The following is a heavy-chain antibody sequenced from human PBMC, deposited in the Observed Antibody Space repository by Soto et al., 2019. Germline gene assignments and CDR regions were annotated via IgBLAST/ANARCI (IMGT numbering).Heavy chain of an antibody. V-gene: IGHV4-31*03. Sequence: QVQLQESGPGLVKPSQTLSLTCTVSGGSISSGGYYWSWIRQHPGKGLEWIGYIYYSGSTYYNPSLKSRVTISVDTSKNQFSLKLSSVTAADTAVYYCARDRTTVTPRSYWYFDLWGRGTLVTVSS. CDR1: GGSISSGGYY. CDR2: IYYSGST. D-gene: IGHD4-17*01. CDR3: ARDRTTVTPRSYWYFDL. J-gene: IGHJ2*01.